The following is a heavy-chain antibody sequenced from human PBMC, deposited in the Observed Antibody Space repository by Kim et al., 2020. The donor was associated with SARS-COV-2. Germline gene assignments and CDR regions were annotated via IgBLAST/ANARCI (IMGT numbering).Heavy chain of an antibody. Sequence: GGSLRLSCAASGFTFGDYAMHWVRQAPGKGLEWVSGISWNSGSIGYADSVKGRFTISRDNAKNSLYLQMNSLRAEDTALYYCAKDIRGSRGSGKYYYYYGMDVWGQGTTVTVSS. CDR2: ISWNSGSI. J-gene: IGHJ6*02. CDR3: AKDIRGSRGSGKYYYYYGMDV. CDR1: GFTFGDYA. V-gene: IGHV3-9*01. D-gene: IGHD6-19*01.